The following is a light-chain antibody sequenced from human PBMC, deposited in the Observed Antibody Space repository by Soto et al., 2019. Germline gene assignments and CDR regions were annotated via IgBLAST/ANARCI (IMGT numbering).Light chain of an antibody. CDR3: RQGSTT. Sequence: EIALTQSPATLSLSPGERATLSCRANQSVSTYLAWYQQQRGQAPRLLIYDSSHRATGIPARFSGSGSGTAFTLTISSLEPEDFAVYYCRQGSTTFGGGTKVDI. CDR1: QSVSTY. CDR2: DSS. V-gene: IGKV3-11*01. J-gene: IGKJ4*01.